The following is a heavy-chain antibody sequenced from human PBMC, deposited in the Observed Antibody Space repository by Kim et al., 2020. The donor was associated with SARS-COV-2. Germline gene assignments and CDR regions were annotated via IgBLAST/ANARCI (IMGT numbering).Heavy chain of an antibody. CDR1: GDSISRSSNY. J-gene: IGHJ4*02. CDR3: ARLVSENSAVEY. Sequence: SETLSLTCTVSGDSISRSSNYWGWIRQPPGKVLEWIGSINYSGNTYYNPSLKSRVTISVDTSKNQFSLKMRSVTAADTAVYYCARLVSENSAVEYWGQGTLVTVSS. V-gene: IGHV4-39*01. CDR2: INYSGNT.